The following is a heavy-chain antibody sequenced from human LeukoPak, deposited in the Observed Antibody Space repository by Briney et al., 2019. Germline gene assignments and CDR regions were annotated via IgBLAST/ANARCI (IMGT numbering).Heavy chain of an antibody. CDR2: IYTSGST. Sequence: SETLSLTCTASGGSISSGSYYWSWIRQPAGKGLEWIGRIYTSGSTNYNPSLKSRVTISVDTSKNQFSLKLSSVTAADTAVYYCARHCSGGSCFALEMAMDVWGQGTTVTVSS. CDR3: ARHCSGGSCFALEMAMDV. D-gene: IGHD2-15*01. J-gene: IGHJ6*02. V-gene: IGHV4-61*02. CDR1: GGSISSGSYY.